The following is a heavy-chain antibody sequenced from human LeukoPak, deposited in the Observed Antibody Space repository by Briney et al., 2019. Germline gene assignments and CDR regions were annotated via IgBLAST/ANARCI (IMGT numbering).Heavy chain of an antibody. D-gene: IGHD3-10*01. CDR3: ARDRPTMVRGVNDY. CDR1: SFTLSTYA. Sequence: GGSLRLSCAASSFTLSTYAMSWVRQTPGKGLEWVAATSSSDAGTYHADSVRGRFTISRDNAKNSLYLQMNSLRAEDTAVYYCARDRPTMVRGVNDYWGQGTLVTVSS. J-gene: IGHJ4*02. CDR2: TSSSDAGT. V-gene: IGHV3-23*01.